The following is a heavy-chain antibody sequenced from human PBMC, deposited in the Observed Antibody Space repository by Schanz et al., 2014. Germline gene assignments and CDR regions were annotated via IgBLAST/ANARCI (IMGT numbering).Heavy chain of an antibody. J-gene: IGHJ6*02. Sequence: EMQLLESGGGVVQPGRSLRLSCVASGFTLTSYALTWVRQAPGKGLEWVAGISGSGGSTDYADSVKGRFIIPRDNSKNTLYLQMNSLRAEDTAVYYCAKIRYDSSGYYLPYYGMDVWGQGTTVIVSS. CDR3: AKIRYDSSGYYLPYYGMDV. CDR2: ISGSGGST. CDR1: GFTLTSYA. V-gene: IGHV3-23*01. D-gene: IGHD3-22*01.